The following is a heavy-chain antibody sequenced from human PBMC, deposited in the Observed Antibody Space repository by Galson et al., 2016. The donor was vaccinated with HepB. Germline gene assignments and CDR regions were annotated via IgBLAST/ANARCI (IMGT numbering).Heavy chain of an antibody. CDR2: VFHSGST. Sequence: SETLSLTCAVSGGSVSSHNWWSWVRQPPGKGLEWIGEVFHSGSTNYNPSLKSRVTISVDTSKNQFTLKMTSMTAADSAVYYCARTEFSEVATTTSMVGYWGQGTLVTVSS. D-gene: IGHD3-10*02. J-gene: IGHJ4*02. CDR1: GGSVSSHNW. CDR3: ARTEFSEVATTTSMVGY. V-gene: IGHV4-4*02.